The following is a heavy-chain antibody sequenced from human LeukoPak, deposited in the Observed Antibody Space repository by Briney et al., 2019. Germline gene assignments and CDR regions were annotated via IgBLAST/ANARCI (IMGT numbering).Heavy chain of an antibody. Sequence: GGSLRLSCAASGFTFSSYAMHWVRQAPGKGLEWVAVISYDGSNKYYADSVKGRFTVSRDNSKNTLYLQMNSLRAEDTAVYYCASVVVVAATRFRAFDIWGQGTMVTVSS. J-gene: IGHJ3*02. D-gene: IGHD2-15*01. CDR1: GFTFSSYA. V-gene: IGHV3-30*04. CDR2: ISYDGSNK. CDR3: ASVVVVAATRFRAFDI.